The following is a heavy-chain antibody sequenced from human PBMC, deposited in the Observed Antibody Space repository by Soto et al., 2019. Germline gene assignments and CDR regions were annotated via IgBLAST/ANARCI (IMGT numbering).Heavy chain of an antibody. CDR3: ARDHIATSLRGG. Sequence: SETLSLTCAVSGGSISSGGYSWSWIRQPPGKGLEWIGYIYHSGSTYYNPSLKSRVTISVDRSKNQFSLKLSSVTAADTAVYDCARDHIATSLRGGWGPGTTATLSS. J-gene: IGHJ6*02. CDR2: IYHSGST. CDR1: GGSISSGGYS. D-gene: IGHD3-10*01. V-gene: IGHV4-30-2*01.